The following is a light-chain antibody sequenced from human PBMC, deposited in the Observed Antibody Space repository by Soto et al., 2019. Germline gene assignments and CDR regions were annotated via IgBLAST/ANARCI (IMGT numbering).Light chain of an antibody. V-gene: IGKV3-15*01. CDR3: QHYDNWPPYS. CDR1: RDISTN. Sequence: VLTRCPHTLSVSPGESATLSCRASRDISTNLAWFHQKPGQAPRLVLYGSSKRAADIPARFSGSGSGSDFTLTITSLLSADFGVYFFQHYDNWPPYSFGQGTKVDIK. J-gene: IGKJ2*03. CDR2: GSS.